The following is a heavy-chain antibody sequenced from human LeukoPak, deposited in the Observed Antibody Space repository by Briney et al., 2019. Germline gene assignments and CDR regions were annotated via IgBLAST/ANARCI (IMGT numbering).Heavy chain of an antibody. D-gene: IGHD1-26*01. CDR2: IIPILGIA. Sequence: WASVRVSCKASGGTFSIYAISWVRQAPGQGLEWMGRIIPILGIANYAQKFQGRVTITADNSTSTAYLELSSLRSEDTAVYYCARGGGSYREYSGMDVWGQGTTVTVSS. V-gene: IGHV1-69*04. CDR3: ARGGGSYREYSGMDV. J-gene: IGHJ6*02. CDR1: GGTFSIYA.